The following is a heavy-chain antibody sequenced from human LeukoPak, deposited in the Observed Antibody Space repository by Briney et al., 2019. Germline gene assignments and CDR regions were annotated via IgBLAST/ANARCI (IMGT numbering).Heavy chain of an antibody. J-gene: IGHJ4*02. CDR2: ITASGGT. CDR1: GFTFSSYA. Sequence: GGSLRLSCAASGFTFSSYAMSWVRQAPGKGLEGVSTITASGGTYSADSLKGRFTISRDTSKNTLYLQINSLRAEDTAVYYCAKRGRYYFDQWGQGTLVTVSS. CDR3: AKRGRYYFDQ. V-gene: IGHV3-23*01.